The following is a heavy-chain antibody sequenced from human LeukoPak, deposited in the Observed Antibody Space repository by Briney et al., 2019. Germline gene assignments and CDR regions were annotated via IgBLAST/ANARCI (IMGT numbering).Heavy chain of an antibody. Sequence: SETLSLTCTVSGGSISSSSYYWGWIRQPPGKGLEWIGSIYYSGSTYYNPSLKSRVTISVDTSKNQFSLKLSSVTAADTAAYYCARTDYDFWSGDDNWFDPWGQGTLVTVSS. CDR1: GGSISSSSYY. J-gene: IGHJ5*02. V-gene: IGHV4-39*07. CDR3: ARTDYDFWSGDDNWFDP. CDR2: IYYSGST. D-gene: IGHD3-3*01.